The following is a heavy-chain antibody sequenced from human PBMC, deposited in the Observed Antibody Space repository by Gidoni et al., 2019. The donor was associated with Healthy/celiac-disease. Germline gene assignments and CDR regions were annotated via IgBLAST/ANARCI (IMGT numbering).Heavy chain of an antibody. D-gene: IGHD6-6*01. CDR1: GFTFSSYA. V-gene: IGHV3-23*01. Sequence: EVQLLESGGGLVQPGGSLRLSCAASGFTFSSYAMSWVRQAPGKGLEWVSAISGSGGSTYYADSVKGRFTISRDNSKNTLYLQMNSLRAEDTAVYYCAKDLSSSSPYYYYGMDVWGQGTTVTVSS. CDR2: ISGSGGST. CDR3: AKDLSSSSPYYYYGMDV. J-gene: IGHJ6*02.